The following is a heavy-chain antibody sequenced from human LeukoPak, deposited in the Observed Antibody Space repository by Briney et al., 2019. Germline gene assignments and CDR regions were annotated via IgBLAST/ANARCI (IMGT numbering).Heavy chain of an antibody. Sequence: PGGSLRLPCAASGFPFSSYAMHWVRQAPGKGLEWVALISYDGKEKYYADSVKGRFTISRDNSKNTLYLQMNSLRVEDTAVYYCARFEMATITVDYLGRGTLVIVSS. V-gene: IGHV3-30*01. CDR1: GFPFSSYA. D-gene: IGHD5-24*01. CDR3: ARFEMATITVDY. J-gene: IGHJ4*02. CDR2: ISYDGKEK.